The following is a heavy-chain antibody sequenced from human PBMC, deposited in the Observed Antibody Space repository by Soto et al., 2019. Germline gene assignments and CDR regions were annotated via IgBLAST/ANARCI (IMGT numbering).Heavy chain of an antibody. D-gene: IGHD3-10*01. J-gene: IGHJ4*02. Sequence: GGSLRLSCAASGFTFSSYGMHWVRQAPGKGLEWVAVISYDGSNKYYADSVKGRFTISRDNSKNTLYLQMNSLRAEDAAVYYCAKDSLLWFGELSQFDYWGQGTLVTVS. V-gene: IGHV3-30*18. CDR3: AKDSLLWFGELSQFDY. CDR1: GFTFSSYG. CDR2: ISYDGSNK.